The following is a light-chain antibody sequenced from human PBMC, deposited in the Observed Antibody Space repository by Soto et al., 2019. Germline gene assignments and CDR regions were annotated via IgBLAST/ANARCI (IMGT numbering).Light chain of an antibody. CDR2: KVS. CDR3: MQAAYWPYT. J-gene: IGKJ2*01. V-gene: IGKV2-30*01. Sequence: EAVLTQSPATLPVTLGQPASISCRSSLSLVYSDGNIYFNWFQQRPGHSPRRLIYKVSSRDSGVPDRFSGSGSGTDFTLKISRVEAEDVAFYYGMQAAYWPYTFGQGTRLEIK. CDR1: LSLVYSDGNIY.